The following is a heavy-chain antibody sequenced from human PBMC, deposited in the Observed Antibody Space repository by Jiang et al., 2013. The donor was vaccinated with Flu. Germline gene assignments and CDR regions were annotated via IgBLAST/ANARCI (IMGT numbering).Heavy chain of an antibody. J-gene: IGHJ4*02. CDR3: ARGTWRYSSGWFAVYFDR. CDR2: INHDGST. V-gene: IGHV4-34*01. Sequence: LLKPSETLSLTCAVYGGSFSGYYWSWIRQSPGKGLEWIGEINHDGSTNYNPSLKSRVTISVDTSKNHFSLKLTSLTAADTGIYYCARGTWRYSSGWFAVYFDRWGQGTLVTVSS. D-gene: IGHD6-19*01. CDR1: GGSFSGYY.